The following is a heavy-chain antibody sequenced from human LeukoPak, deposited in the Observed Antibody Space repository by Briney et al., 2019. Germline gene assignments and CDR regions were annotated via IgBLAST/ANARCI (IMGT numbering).Heavy chain of an antibody. D-gene: IGHD4-17*01. CDR3: ARQSLPPDEYGDYGSYSYYGMDV. CDR1: GVSISSGGYY. Sequence: SQTLSLTCTISGVSISSGGYYWSWLRQLPGTGLEWIGYIYHSGTTYYNPSLKSPVTISVDKSKNQFSLMLRSVTAADTAVYYCARQSLPPDEYGDYGSYSYYGMDVWGQGTTVTVSS. J-gene: IGHJ6*02. CDR2: IYHSGTT. V-gene: IGHV4-31*01.